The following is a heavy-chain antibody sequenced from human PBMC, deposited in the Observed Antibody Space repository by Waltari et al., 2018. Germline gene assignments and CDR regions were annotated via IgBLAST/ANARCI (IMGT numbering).Heavy chain of an antibody. CDR2: INHSGST. J-gene: IGHJ4*02. CDR1: GDSISSGQYY. D-gene: IGHD6-19*01. Sequence: QVQLQESGPGLVKPSQTLSLTCTVSGDSISSGQYYWSWIRQPAGKGLEWIGEINHSGSTNYNPSLKSRVTISVDTSKNQFSLKLSSVTAADTAVYYCARAGRIYSSGWYYWGQGTLVTVSS. CDR3: ARAGRIYSSGWYY. V-gene: IGHV4-61*02.